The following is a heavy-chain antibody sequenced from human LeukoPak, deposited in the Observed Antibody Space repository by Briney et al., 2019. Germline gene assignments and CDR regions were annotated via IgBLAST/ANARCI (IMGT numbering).Heavy chain of an antibody. CDR2: INHSGST. CDR1: GGSISSSNW. J-gene: IGHJ3*02. Sequence: SETLSLTCTVSGGSISSSNWWGWVRQPPGKGLEWIGEINHSGSTNYNPSLKSRVTISVDTSKNQFSLKLSSVTAADTAVYYCARGRIAARRRAFDIWGQGTMVTVSS. V-gene: IGHV4-4*02. D-gene: IGHD6-6*01. CDR3: ARGRIAARRRAFDI.